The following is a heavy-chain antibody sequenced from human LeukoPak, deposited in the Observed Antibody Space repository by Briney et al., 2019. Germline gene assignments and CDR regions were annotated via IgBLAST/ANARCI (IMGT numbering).Heavy chain of an antibody. CDR3: TKDRPNYFGSNGHYYRRNGDS. V-gene: IGHV3-23*01. J-gene: IGHJ5*01. CDR1: GFTFSSYW. Sequence: PGGSLRLSCAASGFTFSSYWMSWVRQAPGRGLEWVSAITSSGDTTFYADSVRGRFTISRDNCKNTLYLQMSSLRAEDPAIFYCTKDRPNYFGSNGHYYRRNGDSWGQGTLVTVSS. CDR2: ITSSGDTT. D-gene: IGHD3-10*01.